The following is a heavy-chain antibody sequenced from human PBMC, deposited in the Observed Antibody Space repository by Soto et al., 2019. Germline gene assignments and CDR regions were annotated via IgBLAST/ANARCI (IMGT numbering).Heavy chain of an antibody. V-gene: IGHV3-33*01. CDR3: AREFGQYGNYRFDP. J-gene: IGHJ5*02. CDR2: IWHDGNEK. D-gene: IGHD3-16*01. Sequence: QVQLVESGGGVVQPGRSLRLSCAASGFTFSDYGMHWDRQTPGKGLEWVAVIWHDGNEKYYADSAKGRFTVSRDNSKNTLYLQMNSLRAEDTALYYCAREFGQYGNYRFDPWGQGTLVAVSS. CDR1: GFTFSDYG.